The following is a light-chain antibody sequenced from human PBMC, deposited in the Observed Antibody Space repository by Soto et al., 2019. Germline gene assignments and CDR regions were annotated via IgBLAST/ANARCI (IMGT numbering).Light chain of an antibody. CDR3: QQYGSSAWT. CDR1: QSVSSY. Sequence: EIVFTQSPSTLSLSPGERATLSCRASQSVSSYLTWHQQKPGQAPRLLIFDASSRATGIPDRFSGSGSGTDFTLSISRLEPEDFAVYYCQQYGSSAWTFGQGTKVDIK. J-gene: IGKJ1*01. CDR2: DAS. V-gene: IGKV3-20*01.